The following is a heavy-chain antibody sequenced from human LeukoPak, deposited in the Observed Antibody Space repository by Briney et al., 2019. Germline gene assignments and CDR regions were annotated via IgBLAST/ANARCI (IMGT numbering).Heavy chain of an antibody. CDR3: ARDRGYSYGYDY. Sequence: GGSLRLSCAASGFTFSSYSMNWVRQAPGKGLEWVSSISSSSSYIYYADSVKGRFTISRDNAKNSLYLQMNSLRAEDTAVYYCARDRGYSYGYDYWGQGTLVTVSS. J-gene: IGHJ4*02. V-gene: IGHV3-21*01. CDR1: GFTFSSYS. D-gene: IGHD5-18*01. CDR2: ISSSSSYI.